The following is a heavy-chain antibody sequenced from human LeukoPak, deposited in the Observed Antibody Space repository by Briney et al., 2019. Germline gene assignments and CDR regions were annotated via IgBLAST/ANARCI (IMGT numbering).Heavy chain of an antibody. D-gene: IGHD2-21*01. CDR1: GDSVSSNSAA. CDR3: ARDHIVSGRYYYGMDV. Sequence: SETLSLTCAISGDSVSSNSAAWNWIRQSPSRGLEWLGRTYYRSKWYNDYAVSVKSRITINPDTSKNQFSLQLNSVTPEDTAVYYCARDHIVSGRYYYGMDVWGQGTTVTVSS. CDR2: TYYRSKWYN. V-gene: IGHV6-1*01. J-gene: IGHJ6*02.